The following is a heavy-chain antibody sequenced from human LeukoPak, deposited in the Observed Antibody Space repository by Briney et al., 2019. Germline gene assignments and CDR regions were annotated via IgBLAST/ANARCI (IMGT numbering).Heavy chain of an antibody. CDR2: IIPIFGTA. CDR3: ARGDAIVGAQDDAFDI. CDR1: GGTFSSYA. J-gene: IGHJ3*02. V-gene: IGHV1-69*13. Sequence: SVKVSCKASGGTFSSYAISWVRQAPGQGLEWMGGIIPIFGTANYAQKFQGRVTITADESTSTAYMELSSLRSEDTAVYYCARGDAIVGAQDDAFDIWGQGTMVTVSS. D-gene: IGHD1-26*01.